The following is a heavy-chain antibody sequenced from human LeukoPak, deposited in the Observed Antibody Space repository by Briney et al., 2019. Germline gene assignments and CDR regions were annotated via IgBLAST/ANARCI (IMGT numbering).Heavy chain of an antibody. V-gene: IGHV3-30-3*01. CDR3: ARGPWALDY. J-gene: IGHJ4*02. CDR1: GFTFSSYW. Sequence: TGGSLRLSCAASGFTFSSYWMSWVRQAPGKGLEWVAVISYDGSNKYYADSVKGRFTISRDNSKNTLYLQMNSLRAEDTAVYYCARGPWALDYWGQGTLVTVPS. CDR2: ISYDGSNK. D-gene: IGHD1-26*01.